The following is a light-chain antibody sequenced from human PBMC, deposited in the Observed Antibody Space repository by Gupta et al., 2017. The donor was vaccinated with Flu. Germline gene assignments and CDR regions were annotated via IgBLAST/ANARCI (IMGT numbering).Light chain of an antibody. CDR2: STN. V-gene: IGLV1-44*01. CDR1: SSNIGNNT. CDR3: EAWDDSLNGLWV. J-gene: IGLJ3*02. Sequence: VASNCSGRSSNIGNNTVNWYQQFPGTAPKVLIYSTNQRPSGVPERFSGSKSGTSATLAISGLQAEDEADYYCEAWDDSLNGLWVFGGGTSLTVL.